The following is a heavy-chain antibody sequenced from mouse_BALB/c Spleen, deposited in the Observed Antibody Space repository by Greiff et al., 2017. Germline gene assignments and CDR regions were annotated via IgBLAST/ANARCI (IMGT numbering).Heavy chain of an antibody. J-gene: IGHJ4*01. CDR1: GFTFSSYA. V-gene: IGHV5-6-5*01. D-gene: IGHD1-1*01. Sequence: EVQVVESGGGLVKPGGSLKLSCAASGFTFSSYAMSWVRQTPEKRLEWVASISSGGSTYYPDSVKGRFTISRDNARNILYLQMSSLRSEDTAMYYCARGYYGGAMDYWGQGTSVTVSS. CDR2: ISSGGST. CDR3: ARGYYGGAMDY.